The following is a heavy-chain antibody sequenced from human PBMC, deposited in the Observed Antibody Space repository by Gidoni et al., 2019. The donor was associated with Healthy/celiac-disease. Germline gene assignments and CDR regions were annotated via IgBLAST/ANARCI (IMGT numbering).Heavy chain of an antibody. D-gene: IGHD3-22*01. CDR1: GFTFSSYA. Sequence: EVQLLESGGGLVQPGGSLRLSCAASGFTFSSYAMSWVRQAPGKGLEWVSAISGSGGSTYYADSVKGRFTISRDNSKNTLYLQMNSLRAEDTAVYYCASRYYYDSSGENWFDPWGQGTLVTVSS. CDR2: ISGSGGST. CDR3: ASRYYYDSSGENWFDP. V-gene: IGHV3-23*01. J-gene: IGHJ5*02.